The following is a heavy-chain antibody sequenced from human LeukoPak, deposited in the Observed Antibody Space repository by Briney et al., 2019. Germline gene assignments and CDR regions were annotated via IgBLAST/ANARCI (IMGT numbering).Heavy chain of an antibody. CDR3: AKVTYGSGTYGAFDY. D-gene: IGHD3-10*01. J-gene: IGHJ4*02. CDR2: ISGSGDNT. Sequence: GGSLRLSCAASGFTFSSYSMNWVRQAPGKGLEWVSTISGSGDNTYYADSVKGRFTISRDNSKNTLCLQMNSLRAEDTAVYYCAKVTYGSGTYGAFDYWGQGTLVTVSS. V-gene: IGHV3-23*01. CDR1: GFTFSSYS.